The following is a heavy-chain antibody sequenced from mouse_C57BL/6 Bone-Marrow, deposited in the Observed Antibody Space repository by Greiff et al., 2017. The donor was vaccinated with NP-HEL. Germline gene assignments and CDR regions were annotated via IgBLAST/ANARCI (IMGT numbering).Heavy chain of an antibody. D-gene: IGHD1-1*01. Sequence: VQLQQPGAELVKPGASVKLSCKASGYTFTSYWMHWVKQRPGQGLEWIGMIHPNSGSTNYNEKFKSKATLTVDKSSSTAYMQLSSLTSEDSAVYYCARGDGSSYRADYYAMDYWGQGTSVTVSS. J-gene: IGHJ4*01. CDR3: ARGDGSSYRADYYAMDY. CDR1: GYTFTSYW. CDR2: IHPNSGST. V-gene: IGHV1-64*01.